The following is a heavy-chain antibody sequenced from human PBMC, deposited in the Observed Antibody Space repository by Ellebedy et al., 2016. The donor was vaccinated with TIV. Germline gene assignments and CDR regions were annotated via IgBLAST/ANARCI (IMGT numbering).Heavy chain of an antibody. CDR3: ARHTEDYGDYVDAFDI. D-gene: IGHD4-17*01. CDR1: GGSISSSSYY. CDR2: IYYSGST. J-gene: IGHJ3*02. V-gene: IGHV4-39*01. Sequence: MPSETLSLTCTVSGGSISSSSYYWGWIRQPPGKGLEWIGSIYYSGSTYYNPSLKSRVTISVDTSKNQFSLRLIPVTAADTAVYFCARHTEDYGDYVDAFDIWGQGTMVTVSS.